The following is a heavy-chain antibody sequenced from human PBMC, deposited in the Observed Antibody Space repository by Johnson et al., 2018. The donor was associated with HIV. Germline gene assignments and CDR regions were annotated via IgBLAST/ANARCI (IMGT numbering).Heavy chain of an antibody. J-gene: IGHJ3*02. CDR3: ARSMRNLAFDI. Sequence: QVQLVESGGGVVQPGRSLRLSCAASGFTFSTYGMHWVRQAPGKGLEWVAVIAYDGSNKYYADSVKGRFTISRDNSKNTLYLQMNSLRAEDTALYYCARSMRNLAFDIWGQGTMVTVSS. CDR2: IAYDGSNK. V-gene: IGHV3-33*05. CDR1: GFTFSTYG.